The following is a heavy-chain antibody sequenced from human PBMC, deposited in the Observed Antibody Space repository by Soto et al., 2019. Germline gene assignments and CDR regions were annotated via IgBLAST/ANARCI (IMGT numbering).Heavy chain of an antibody. CDR1: GFTFSNYG. V-gene: IGHV3-23*01. Sequence: EVQLLESGGDLVQPGGSLRLSCAASGFTFSNYGMSWVRQAAGKRLEWVSTISDTGDSTYYADSVRGRFTISRDNSKNTLYLQMVSLSAEDTAVFFCAKSPLSRNPRLTLTTCFDYWGQGALVTVSS. J-gene: IGHJ4*02. CDR3: AKSPLSRNPRLTLTTCFDY. CDR2: ISDTGDST. D-gene: IGHD4-17*01.